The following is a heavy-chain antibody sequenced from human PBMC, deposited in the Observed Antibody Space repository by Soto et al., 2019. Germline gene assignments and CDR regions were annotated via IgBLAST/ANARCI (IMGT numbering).Heavy chain of an antibody. Sequence: PSETLSLTCTVSGGSISSGGYYWSWIRQHPGKGLEWIGYIYYSGSTYYNPSLKSRVTISVDTSKNQFSLKLSSVTAADTAVYYCAGTEELRFLERPFYFDYWGQGTLVTV. V-gene: IGHV4-31*03. CDR3: AGTEELRFLERPFYFDY. D-gene: IGHD3-3*01. CDR1: GGSISSGGYY. CDR2: IYYSGST. J-gene: IGHJ4*02.